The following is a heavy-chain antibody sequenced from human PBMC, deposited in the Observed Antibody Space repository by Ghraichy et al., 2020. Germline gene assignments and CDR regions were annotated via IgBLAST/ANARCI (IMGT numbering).Heavy chain of an antibody. V-gene: IGHV1-69*13. CDR2: IIPIFGTA. CDR3: ARDLLDGDYFGY. J-gene: IGHJ4*02. CDR1: GGTFSSYA. D-gene: IGHD4-17*01. Sequence: SVKVSCKASGGTFSSYAISWVRQAPGQGLEWMGGIIPIFGTANYAQKFQGRVTITADESTSTAYMELSSLRSEDTAVYYCARDLLDGDYFGYWGQGTLVTVSS.